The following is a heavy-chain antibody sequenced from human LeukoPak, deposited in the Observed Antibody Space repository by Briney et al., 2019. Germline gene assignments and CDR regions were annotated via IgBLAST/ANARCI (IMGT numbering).Heavy chain of an antibody. CDR2: INHSGST. CDR3: ARDIVVVPAAIKAYNWFDP. J-gene: IGHJ5*02. D-gene: IGHD2-2*02. V-gene: IGHV4-34*01. Sequence: SETLSLTCAVYGGSFSGYYWSWIRQPPGKGLEWIGEINHSGSTNYNPSLKSRVTISVDTSKNQFSLKLSSVTAADTAVYYCARDIVVVPAAIKAYNWFDPWGQGTLVTVSS. CDR1: GGSFSGYY.